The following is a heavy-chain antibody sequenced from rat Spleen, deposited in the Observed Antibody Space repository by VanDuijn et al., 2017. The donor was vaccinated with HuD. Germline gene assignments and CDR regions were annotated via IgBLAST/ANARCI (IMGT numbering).Heavy chain of an antibody. CDR3: ARSRYNNYVMDA. J-gene: IGHJ4*01. D-gene: IGHD1-10*01. V-gene: IGHV3-3*01. CDR1: GYSITSGYG. Sequence: EVQLQESGPGLVKPSQSLSLTCSVTGYSITSGYGWNWIRKFPGNKLEWMGHLNSAGTTSYNPSLKSRISITRDTSKNQFFLHVNSVSTEDTATYYCARSRYNNYVMDAWGQGASVTVSA. CDR2: LNSAGTT.